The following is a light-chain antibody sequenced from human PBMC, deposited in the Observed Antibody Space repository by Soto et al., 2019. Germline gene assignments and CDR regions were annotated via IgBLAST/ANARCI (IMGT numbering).Light chain of an antibody. J-gene: IGKJ1*01. Sequence: ILLTPSPATLSLSNGEIATLSCTASQSVYTHLAWYQQNPGQAPRLLIYGASTRATGIPARFSGSGSGTEFTLTISSLQSEDFAVYYCQQYDKWPWTFGQGTKVDIK. CDR2: GAS. CDR1: QSVYTH. CDR3: QQYDKWPWT. V-gene: IGKV3-15*01.